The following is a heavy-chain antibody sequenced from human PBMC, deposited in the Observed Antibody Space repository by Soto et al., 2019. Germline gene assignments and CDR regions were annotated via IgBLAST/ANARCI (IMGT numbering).Heavy chain of an antibody. CDR1: GYSFPNYW. D-gene: IGHD3-9*01. Sequence: GESLKISCTASGYSFPNYWIGWVRQMPGKGLEWMGIIYPGDSDTKYSPSFQGQVTITADKSISAAYLQWSSLKASDTAMYFCARRRGLVGSFDYWGRGTLVTVSS. CDR3: ARRRGLVGSFDY. J-gene: IGHJ4*02. CDR2: IYPGDSDT. V-gene: IGHV5-51*01.